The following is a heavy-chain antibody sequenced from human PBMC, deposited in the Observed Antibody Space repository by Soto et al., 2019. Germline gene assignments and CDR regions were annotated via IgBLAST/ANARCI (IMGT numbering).Heavy chain of an antibody. V-gene: IGHV3-15*01. CDR2: IKSKTDGGTT. D-gene: IGHD6-19*01. Sequence: GGSLRLSCAASGFTFSNAWMSWVRQAPWKGLEWVGRIKSKTDGGTTDYAAPVKGRFTISRDDSKNTLYLQMNSLKTEDTAVYYCTTVPDCSSGWTVRLYFDYWGQGTLVTVSS. J-gene: IGHJ4*02. CDR3: TTVPDCSSGWTVRLYFDY. CDR1: GFTFSNAW.